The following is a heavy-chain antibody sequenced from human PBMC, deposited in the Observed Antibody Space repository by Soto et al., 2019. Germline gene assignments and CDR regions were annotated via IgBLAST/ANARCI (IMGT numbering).Heavy chain of an antibody. CDR2: INAGNGNT. Sequence: ASVKVSCKASGYTFTSYAMHWVRQAPGQRLEWMGWINAGNGNTKYSQKFQGRVTITRDTSASTAYMELSSLRSEDTAVYYCARVSSYVDIVAPNAFDIWGQGTMVTVSS. V-gene: IGHV1-3*01. CDR1: GYTFTSYA. J-gene: IGHJ3*02. CDR3: ARVSSYVDIVAPNAFDI. D-gene: IGHD5-12*01.